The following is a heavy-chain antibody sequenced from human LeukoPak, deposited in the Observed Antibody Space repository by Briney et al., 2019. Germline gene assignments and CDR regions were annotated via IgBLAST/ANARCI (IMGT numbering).Heavy chain of an antibody. CDR3: ARGVCGGGSCYGLGGYWFDP. V-gene: IGHV1-69*13. CDR1: GDTFSSYA. J-gene: IGHJ5*02. D-gene: IGHD2-15*01. CDR2: ILPIFGTA. Sequence: GASVKVSCKASGDTFSSYAISWVRQAPGQGLEWMGGILPIFGTANYAQKFQGRVTIIADESTSTIYMELRSLRSEDTAVYFCARGVCGGGSCYGLGGYWFDPWGQGSLVTVSS.